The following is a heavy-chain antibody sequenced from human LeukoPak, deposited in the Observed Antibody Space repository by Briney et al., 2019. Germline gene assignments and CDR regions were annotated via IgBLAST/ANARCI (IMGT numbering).Heavy chain of an antibody. Sequence: VASVKVSCKASGYTFTSYDINWVRQVTGQGLEWMGWMNPNSGNTGYAQKFQGRVTMTRNTSISTAYMELSSLRSEDTAVYYCARRGRYCSSTSCYYMDVWGKGTTVTVSS. CDR1: GYTFTSYD. J-gene: IGHJ6*03. CDR3: ARRGRYCSSTSCYYMDV. D-gene: IGHD2-2*01. V-gene: IGHV1-8*01. CDR2: MNPNSGNT.